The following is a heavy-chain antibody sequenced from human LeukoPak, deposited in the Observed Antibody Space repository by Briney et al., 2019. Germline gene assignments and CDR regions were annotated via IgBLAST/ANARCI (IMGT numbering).Heavy chain of an antibody. CDR3: AKVSAGGNPAAFDY. Sequence: GGSLRLSCAASGFTFSSYGMHWVRQAPGKGLEWVAVISYDGSNKYYADSVKGRFTISRDNSKNTLYLQMNSLRAEDTAVYYCAKVSAGGNPAAFDYWGKGTLVTVSS. V-gene: IGHV3-30*18. D-gene: IGHD4-23*01. J-gene: IGHJ4*02. CDR1: GFTFSSYG. CDR2: ISYDGSNK.